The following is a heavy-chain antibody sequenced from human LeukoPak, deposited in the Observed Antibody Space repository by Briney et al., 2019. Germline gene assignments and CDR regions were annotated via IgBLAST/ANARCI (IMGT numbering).Heavy chain of an antibody. J-gene: IGHJ4*02. Sequence: GGSLRLSCAASGFTFNRYEMNWVRQAPGKGLEWISYISSSGSTIYYADSVKGRFTISRDNAKNTLYLQMNNLRAEDTAIYYCATDYYVSGSYYRLFYWGQGTLVTVSS. CDR1: GFTFNRYE. CDR2: ISSSGSTI. V-gene: IGHV3-48*03. D-gene: IGHD3-10*01. CDR3: ATDYYVSGSYYRLFY.